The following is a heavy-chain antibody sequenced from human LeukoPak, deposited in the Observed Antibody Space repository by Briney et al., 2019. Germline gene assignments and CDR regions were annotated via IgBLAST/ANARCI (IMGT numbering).Heavy chain of an antibody. D-gene: IGHD3-10*01. CDR3: ARSARGGELFSDWWKIYYYYYMDV. V-gene: IGHV1-8*01. CDR1: GYTFTIYD. CDR2: MNPNSGNT. Sequence: ASVTASCTASGYTFTIYDINWVRQATGQGREWMGWMNPNSGNTGCAQKFQGRVTMTRNTSISTAYMELSSLRSEDTAVYYCARSARGGELFSDWWKIYYYYYMDVWGKGTTVTISS. J-gene: IGHJ6*03.